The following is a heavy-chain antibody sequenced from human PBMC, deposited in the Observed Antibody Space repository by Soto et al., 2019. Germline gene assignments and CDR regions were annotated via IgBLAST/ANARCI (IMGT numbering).Heavy chain of an antibody. J-gene: IGHJ4*02. D-gene: IGHD3-16*01. CDR2: INNDGNST. CDR1: GFTLNNYW. CDR3: ARDLGGPDY. V-gene: IGHV3-74*01. Sequence: GGSLRLSCAASGFTLNNYWMHWVREAPGKGLVWVSRINNDGNSTAYADPVKGRFTISRDNAKNTLYLQMNSLRAEDTAIYYCARDLGGPDYWGQGTLVTVS.